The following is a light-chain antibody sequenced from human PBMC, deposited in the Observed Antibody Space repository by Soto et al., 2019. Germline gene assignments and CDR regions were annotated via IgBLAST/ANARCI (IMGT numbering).Light chain of an antibody. V-gene: IGKV1-6*01. CDR2: AAS. Sequence: IQMTQSPSSLPASVGDRITITCRASQGIRNDLGWYQQKPGKAPKLLIYAASSLQSGVPSSFSGSGSGTDFTLTISSLQPEDFATYYCLQDYNYPLTFGGGTKVDIK. J-gene: IGKJ4*01. CDR1: QGIRND. CDR3: LQDYNYPLT.